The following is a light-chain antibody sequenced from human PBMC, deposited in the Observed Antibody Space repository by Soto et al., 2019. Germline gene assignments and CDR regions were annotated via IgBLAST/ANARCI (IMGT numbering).Light chain of an antibody. CDR1: QAISTW. V-gene: IGKV1D-12*01. J-gene: IGKJ1*01. CDR2: SAS. Sequence: DIQMTQSPSSVSASVGDRVTITCRASQAISTWLAWYQQNPGKAPKILIYSASNLQSGVPSRFSGSGSGTDFTLTISSLQPEDFATYYCQQANSFPRTFGQGTKVEIK. CDR3: QQANSFPRT.